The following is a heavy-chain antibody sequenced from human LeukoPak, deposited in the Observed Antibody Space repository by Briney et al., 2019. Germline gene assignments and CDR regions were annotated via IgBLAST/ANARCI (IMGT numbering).Heavy chain of an antibody. D-gene: IGHD3-10*01. Sequence: GGSLRLSCAASGFTFSSYGMSWVRQAPGKGLEWVSAISGSGGSTYYADSVKGRFTISRDNSKNTLYLQMNSLRAEDTAVYYCAKHEVTMVRGVIASYDYWGQGTLVTVSS. CDR1: GFTFSSYG. CDR2: ISGSGGST. CDR3: AKHEVTMVRGVIASYDY. V-gene: IGHV3-23*01. J-gene: IGHJ4*02.